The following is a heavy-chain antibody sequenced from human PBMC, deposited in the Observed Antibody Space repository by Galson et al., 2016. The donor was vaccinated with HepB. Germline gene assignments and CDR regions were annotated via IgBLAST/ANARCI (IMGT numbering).Heavy chain of an antibody. CDR1: GGSISSGNW. CDR3: ATSGGPTWGSFDY. J-gene: IGHJ4*02. V-gene: IGHV4-4*02. D-gene: IGHD7-27*01. CDR2: IHHSGNT. Sequence: ETLSLTCAVSGGSISSGNWWSWVRQPPGKGLEWIGEIHHSGNTNYNLSLKSRVTISVDKSKRQFSLRLRSVTAADTAVYYCATSGGPTWGSFDYWGQGTLVTVSS.